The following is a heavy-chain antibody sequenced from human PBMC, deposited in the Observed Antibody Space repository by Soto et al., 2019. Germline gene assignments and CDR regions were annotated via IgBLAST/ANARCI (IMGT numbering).Heavy chain of an antibody. CDR2: INPSGGST. Sequence: ASVKVSCKASGYTFTSYYMHWVRQAPGQGLEWMGIINPSGGSTSYAQKFQGRVTMTRDTSTSTVYMELSSLRSEDTAVYYCAKARASSWLLETRSYFDYWGQGTLVTVSS. D-gene: IGHD6-13*01. V-gene: IGHV1-46*03. J-gene: IGHJ4*02. CDR3: AKARASSWLLETRSYFDY. CDR1: GYTFTSYY.